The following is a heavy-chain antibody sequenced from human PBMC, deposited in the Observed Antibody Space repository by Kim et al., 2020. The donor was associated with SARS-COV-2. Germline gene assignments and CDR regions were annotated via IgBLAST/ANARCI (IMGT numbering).Heavy chain of an antibody. CDR3: AKDHGLGGLIVVAGKSDY. Sequence: GGSLRLSCAASGFTFSSYAMSWVRQAPGTGLEWVSVISGSGGSTYYADSVKGRFTISRDNSKNTLYLQMNSLRAEDTAVYFCAKDHGLGGLIVVAGKSDYWGQGTLVTVSS. V-gene: IGHV3-23*01. D-gene: IGHD6-13*01. J-gene: IGHJ4*02. CDR1: GFTFSSYA. CDR2: ISGSGGST.